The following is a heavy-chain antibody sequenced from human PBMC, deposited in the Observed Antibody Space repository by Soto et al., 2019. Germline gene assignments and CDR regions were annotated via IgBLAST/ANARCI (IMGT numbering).Heavy chain of an antibody. J-gene: IGHJ4*02. Sequence: GGSLILSCAASGVTFSSYSMNWVRQAPGKGLEWVSSISSSSSYIYSADSVKGRFTISRDNAKNSLYLQMNSLRAEDTAVYYCAREDYSNYDYWGQGTLVTVSS. CDR1: GVTFSSYS. CDR3: AREDYSNYDY. V-gene: IGHV3-21*01. D-gene: IGHD4-4*01. CDR2: ISSSSSYI.